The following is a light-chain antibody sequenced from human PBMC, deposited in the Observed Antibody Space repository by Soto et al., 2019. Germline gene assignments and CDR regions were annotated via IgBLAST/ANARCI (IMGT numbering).Light chain of an antibody. CDR1: RWHSNYA. CDR3: KTWGSGIVV. J-gene: IGLJ2*01. Sequence: QLVLTQSPSASASLGASVKLTCTLRRWHSNYAISWHQQQSEKGARYLMKLNSDGCHSKGDGNPDRFSGCSSGAERYLTISSLQSEDEADYYCKTWGSGIVVFGGGTKLIVL. CDR2: LNSDGCH. V-gene: IGLV4-69*01.